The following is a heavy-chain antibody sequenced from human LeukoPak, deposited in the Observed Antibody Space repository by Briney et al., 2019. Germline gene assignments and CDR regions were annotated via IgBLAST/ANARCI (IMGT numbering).Heavy chain of an antibody. CDR3: ARHYYDSSLLFDI. J-gene: IGHJ3*02. D-gene: IGHD3-22*01. CDR2: IYYSGST. V-gene: IGHV4-39*07. Sequence: SETLSLTCAVSGGSISSSSYYWGWIRQPPGKGLEWIGSIYYSGSTNYNPSLKSRVTISVDTSKNQFSLKLSSVTAADTAVYYCARHYYDSSLLFDIWGQGTMVTVSS. CDR1: GGSISSSSYY.